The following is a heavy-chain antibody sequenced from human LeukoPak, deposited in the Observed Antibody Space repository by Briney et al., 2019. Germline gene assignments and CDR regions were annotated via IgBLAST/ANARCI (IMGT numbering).Heavy chain of an antibody. D-gene: IGHD1-26*01. CDR1: GGSISSSNW. Sequence: SGTLSLTCAVSGGSISSSNWWSWVRQPPGKGLEWIGEIYHSGSTNYNPSLKSRVTISVDKSKNQFSLKLSSVTAADTAVYYCARLFHPALSGNYPFDYWGQGTLVTVSS. CDR3: ARLFHPALSGNYPFDY. CDR2: IYHSGST. V-gene: IGHV4-4*02. J-gene: IGHJ4*02.